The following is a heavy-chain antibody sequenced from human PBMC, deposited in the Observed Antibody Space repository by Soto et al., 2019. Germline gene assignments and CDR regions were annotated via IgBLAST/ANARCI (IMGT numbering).Heavy chain of an antibody. CDR2: IYYSGST. J-gene: IGHJ4*02. CDR1: GGSISSNSYY. D-gene: IGHD3-22*01. V-gene: IGHV4-39*01. Sequence: SETLSLTCTVSGGSISSNSYYWGWIRQPPGKGLEWIGSIYYSGSTYYNPSRKSRVTISVDTSKNQFSLKLNSVTAEDTAVYYCARHDGGHSSGYYAFDYWGQGTLVTVSS. CDR3: ARHDGGHSSGYYAFDY.